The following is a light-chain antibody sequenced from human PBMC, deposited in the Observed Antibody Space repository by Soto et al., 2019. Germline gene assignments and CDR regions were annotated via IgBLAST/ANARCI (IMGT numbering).Light chain of an antibody. CDR1: QSVSTN. Sequence: EIVLTQSPATLSLSPGESATLSCRASQSVSTNLAWYQQKPGQPPRLLIYGAFNRAAGIPARFSGSGSGTDFTLTISSLEPEDSAVYYCQQRNIWPPVTFGQGTRLEIK. V-gene: IGKV3-11*01. CDR2: GAF. CDR3: QQRNIWPPVT. J-gene: IGKJ5*01.